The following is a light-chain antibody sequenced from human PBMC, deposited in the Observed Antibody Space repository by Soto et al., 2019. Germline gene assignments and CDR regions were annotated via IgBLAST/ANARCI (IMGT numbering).Light chain of an antibody. CDR3: QSYDSSLSGSPHVV. CDR2: GNS. CDR1: SSNIGAGYD. V-gene: IGLV1-40*01. Sequence: QSVLTQPPSVSGAPGQRVTISCTGSSSNIGAGYDVHWYQQLPGTAPKLLIFGNSNRPSGVPDRFSGSKSGTSASLAITGLQAEHEADYYCQSYDSSLSGSPHVVFGGGTKLTVL. J-gene: IGLJ2*01.